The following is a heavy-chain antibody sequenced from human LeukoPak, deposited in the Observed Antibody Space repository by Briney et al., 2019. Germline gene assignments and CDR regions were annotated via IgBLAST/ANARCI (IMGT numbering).Heavy chain of an antibody. D-gene: IGHD3-10*01. CDR3: ARSQNYYGSGDY. CDR2: IYYTGKT. CDR1: GDSVSNGDYY. J-gene: IGHJ4*02. V-gene: IGHV4-61*03. Sequence: SETLSLTCTVSGDSVSNGDYYWSWLRQPPGKALEWIGYIYYTGKTYYNPSLEGRVTILVDTSRNHFSVKLSSVTAADTAVYYCARSQNYYGSGDYWSQGTLVTVSS.